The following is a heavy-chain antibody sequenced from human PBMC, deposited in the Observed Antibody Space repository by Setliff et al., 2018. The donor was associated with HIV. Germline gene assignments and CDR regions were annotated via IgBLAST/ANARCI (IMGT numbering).Heavy chain of an antibody. CDR3: TRVFVDTAVLRVLEYYFDS. Sequence: LSLTCTVSGGSISSSSYYWGWVRQPPGKGLEWIGSMYYSGSTYYTPSLKSRITISLDTSKNQFSLGMRSVTAADTAVYYCTRVFVDTAVLRVLEYYFDSWGRGTLVTVSS. J-gene: IGHJ4*02. D-gene: IGHD5-18*01. CDR1: GGSISSSSYY. V-gene: IGHV4-39*07. CDR2: MYYSGST.